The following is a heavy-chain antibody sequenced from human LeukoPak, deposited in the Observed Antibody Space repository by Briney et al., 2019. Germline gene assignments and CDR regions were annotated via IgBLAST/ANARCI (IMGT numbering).Heavy chain of an antibody. V-gene: IGHV4-59*01. CDR2: IYYSGFT. CDR3: AREGGSYGSFDY. CDR1: GGSISSYY. Sequence: SETLSLTCTVSGGSISSYYWNWIRQPPGKGLEWIGYIYYSGFTNYNPSLKSRVTISVDTSKNQFSLKLSSVTAADTAVYYCAREGGSYGSFDYWGQGTLVTVSS. D-gene: IGHD1-26*01. J-gene: IGHJ4*02.